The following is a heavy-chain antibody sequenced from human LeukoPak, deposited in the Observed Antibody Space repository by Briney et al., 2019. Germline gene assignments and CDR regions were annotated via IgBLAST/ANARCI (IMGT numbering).Heavy chain of an antibody. CDR2: IYYSGST. Sequence: SETLSLTCTVSGGSISSYYWSWIRQPPGKGLEWIGYIYYSGSTNYNPSLKSRATISVDTSKNQFSLKLSSVTAADTAVYYCARAGGSGWYPYYYYGMDVWGQGTTVTVSS. CDR1: GGSISSYY. CDR3: ARAGGSGWYPYYYYGMDV. D-gene: IGHD6-19*01. J-gene: IGHJ6*02. V-gene: IGHV4-59*01.